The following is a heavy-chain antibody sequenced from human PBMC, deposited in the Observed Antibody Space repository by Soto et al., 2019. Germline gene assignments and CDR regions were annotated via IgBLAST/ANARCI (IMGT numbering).Heavy chain of an antibody. V-gene: IGHV1-69*13. CDR1: GGTFSSYA. Sequence: SVKVSCKASGGTFSSYAISWVRQAPGQGLEWMGGIIPIFGTANYAQKFQGRVTITADESTSTAYMELSSLRSEDTAVYYCARSRRKPMVHYYYYGMDVWGQGTTVTVSS. CDR2: IIPIFGTA. CDR3: ARSRRKPMVHYYYYGMDV. D-gene: IGHD6-13*01. J-gene: IGHJ6*02.